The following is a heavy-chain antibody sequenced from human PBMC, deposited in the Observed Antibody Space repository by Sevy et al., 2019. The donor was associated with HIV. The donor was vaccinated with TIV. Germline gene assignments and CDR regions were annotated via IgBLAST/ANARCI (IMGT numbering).Heavy chain of an antibody. CDR1: GYSFSDSGYY. D-gene: IGHD3-3*01. CDR2: SNPKSGAT. Sequence: ASVKVSCKASGYSFSDSGYYVHWVRQAPGQGLEWMGWSNPKSGATKYAQKFQGRVTMTRDTSVSTANMELTRLTSDDTPVYYCARESYDFWTGPVDYDYGMDVWGQGTTVTVSS. J-gene: IGHJ6*02. CDR3: ARESYDFWTGPVDYDYGMDV. V-gene: IGHV1-2*02.